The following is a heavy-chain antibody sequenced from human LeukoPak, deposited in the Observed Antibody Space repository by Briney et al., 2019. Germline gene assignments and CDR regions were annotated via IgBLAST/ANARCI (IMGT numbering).Heavy chain of an antibody. Sequence: SETLSLTCTVSGGSISSSSYYWGWIPQPPGKGLEWIVSIYYSGYTYYTPSLKSRLTIYVDTSKNHFSLKMSSVTAAGTAVYYCARHDYDSSGYRRDYYFDYWGQGTLVTVSS. CDR2: IYYSGYT. CDR1: GGSISSSSYY. D-gene: IGHD3-22*01. V-gene: IGHV4-39*01. CDR3: ARHDYDSSGYRRDYYFDY. J-gene: IGHJ4*02.